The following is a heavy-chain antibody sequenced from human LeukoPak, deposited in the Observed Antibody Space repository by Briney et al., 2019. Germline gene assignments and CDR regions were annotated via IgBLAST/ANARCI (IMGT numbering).Heavy chain of an antibody. V-gene: IGHV1-69*04. J-gene: IGHJ6*02. CDR1: GGTFSSYA. CDR2: IIPILGIA. Sequence: SEKVSCKASGGTFSSYAISWVRQAPGQGLEWMGRIIPILGIANYAQKFQGRVTITADKSTSTAYMELSSLRSEDTAVYYCARDGEKYGDYLYYYYYYGMDVWGQGTTVTVSS. CDR3: ARDGEKYGDYLYYYYYYGMDV. D-gene: IGHD4-17*01.